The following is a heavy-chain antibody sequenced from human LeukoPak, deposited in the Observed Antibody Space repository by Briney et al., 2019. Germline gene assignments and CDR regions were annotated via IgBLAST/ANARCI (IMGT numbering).Heavy chain of an antibody. D-gene: IGHD6-6*01. V-gene: IGHV4-59*01. CDR1: GGSISSYY. CDR2: IYYSGST. Sequence: SETLSLTCTVSGGSISSYYWSWIRQPPGKGLEWIGYIYYSGSTNYNPSLKSRVTISVDTSKNQFSLKLSFVTAADTAVYYCARVPRIAARPYYFDYWGQGTLVTVSS. CDR3: ARVPRIAARPYYFDY. J-gene: IGHJ4*02.